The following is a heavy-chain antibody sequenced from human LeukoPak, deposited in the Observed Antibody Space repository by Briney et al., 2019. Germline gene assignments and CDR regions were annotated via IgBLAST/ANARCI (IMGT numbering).Heavy chain of an antibody. CDR1: GFTVSSNY. CDR3: ARGINYYDSSGYYPFDY. Sequence: GGSLRLSCAASGFTVSSNYMSWVRQAPGKGLEWASVIYSGGSTYYADSVKGRFTISRDNSKNTLYLQMNSLRAEDTAVYYCARGINYYDSSGYYPFDYWGQGTLVTVSS. CDR2: IYSGGST. D-gene: IGHD3-22*01. V-gene: IGHV3-53*01. J-gene: IGHJ4*02.